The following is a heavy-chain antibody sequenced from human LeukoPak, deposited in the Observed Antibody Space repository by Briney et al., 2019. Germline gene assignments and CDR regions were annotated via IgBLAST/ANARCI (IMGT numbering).Heavy chain of an antibody. J-gene: IGHJ4*02. CDR3: ARRLAAAGTGDFDY. CDR2: IYHGDSDT. CDR1: GYSFTSYW. Sequence: GESLKISFKGYGYSFTSYWIGWVRPMPGKGLGWMWRIYHGDSDTRYSPSFQGQVTNSADKSISTAYLQWSSLKASDTAMFYCARRLAAAGTGDFDYWGQGTLVTVSS. V-gene: IGHV5-51*01. D-gene: IGHD6-13*01.